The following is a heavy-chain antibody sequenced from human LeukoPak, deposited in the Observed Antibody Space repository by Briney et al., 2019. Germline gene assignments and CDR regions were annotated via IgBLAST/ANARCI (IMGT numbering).Heavy chain of an antibody. CDR3: ARDLHSGSYEDAFDI. V-gene: IGHV3-21*01. J-gene: IGHJ3*02. D-gene: IGHD1-26*01. CDR1: GFTFSSYS. Sequence: SGGSLRLSCAASGFTFSSYSMNWVRQAPGKGLEWVSSITSSSTYIYYADSVKGRFTISRDNAENSLYLQMNSLRAEDTAVYYCARDLHSGSYEDAFDIWGQGTMATVSS. CDR2: ITSSSTYI.